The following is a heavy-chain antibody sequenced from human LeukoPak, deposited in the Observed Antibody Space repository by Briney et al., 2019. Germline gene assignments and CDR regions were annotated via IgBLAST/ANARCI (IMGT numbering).Heavy chain of an antibody. Sequence: PGGSLRLSCAASGFNFSSYEMNWVRQAPGKGLEWVPYISPTGSAIYYADSVKGRFTISRDNAKNSLYLQMNSLRAEDTAVYYCARGASGSSFGYWGQGTLVTVSS. J-gene: IGHJ4*02. CDR1: GFNFSSYE. D-gene: IGHD6-6*01. V-gene: IGHV3-48*03. CDR2: ISPTGSAI. CDR3: ARGASGSSFGY.